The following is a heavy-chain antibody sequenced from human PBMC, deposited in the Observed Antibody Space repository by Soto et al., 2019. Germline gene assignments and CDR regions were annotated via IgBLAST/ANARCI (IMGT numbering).Heavy chain of an antibody. CDR1: GYTFSNYA. CDR3: ARSELERGEVGYYGMDV. CDR2: ISSYNSYNGDT. J-gene: IGHJ6*02. V-gene: IGHV1-18*04. Sequence: QVQLVQSGADLKKPGASVQVSCKTSGYTFSNYAINWVRQAPGQGLEWMGWISSYNSYNGDTKYARMLQDRLTMTIDTSTATAYMELRSLRSDDTAVYYWARSELERGEVGYYGMDVWGQGTTVTVSS. D-gene: IGHD3-16*01.